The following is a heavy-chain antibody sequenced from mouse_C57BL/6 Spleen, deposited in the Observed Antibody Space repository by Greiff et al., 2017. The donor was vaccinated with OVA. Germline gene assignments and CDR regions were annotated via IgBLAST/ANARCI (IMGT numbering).Heavy chain of an antibody. Sequence: VQLQQSGPELVKPGASVKISCKASGYTFTDYYMNWVKQSHGKSLEWIGAINPNNGGTSYNQKFKGKATLTVDKSSSTAYMELRSLTSEDSAVYYCARHLYYYGSSYGYIDDWGKGTAVTVSS. V-gene: IGHV1-26*01. D-gene: IGHD1-1*01. CDR2: INPNNGGT. CDR3: ARHLYYYGSSYGYIDD. J-gene: IGHJ1*03. CDR1: GYTFTDYY.